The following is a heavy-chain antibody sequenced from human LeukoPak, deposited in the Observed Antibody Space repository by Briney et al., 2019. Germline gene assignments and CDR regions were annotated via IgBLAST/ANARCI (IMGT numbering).Heavy chain of an antibody. CDR1: GFTFSDYY. CDR2: ISGSGSST. Sequence: GSLRLSCAVSGFTFSDYYMSWIRQAPGKGLEWLSYISGSGSSTYYADSVRGRFTISRDNSQNSLYLQMNSLRTEDTAVYYCAKRRDYFDHWGQGALVTVSS. V-gene: IGHV3-11*01. J-gene: IGHJ4*02. CDR3: AKRRDYFDH.